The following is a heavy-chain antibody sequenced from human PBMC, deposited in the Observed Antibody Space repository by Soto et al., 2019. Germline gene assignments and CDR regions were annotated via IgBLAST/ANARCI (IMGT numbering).Heavy chain of an antibody. CDR1: GGSISSYY. D-gene: IGHD2-15*01. V-gene: IGHV4-4*07. Sequence: PSETLSLTCTVSGGSISSYYWSWIRQPAGKGLEWIGRIYTSGSTNYNPSLKSRVTMSVDTSKNQFSLKLSSVTAADTAMYYCARLCCSAYYYYGMDVWGQGTTVTVSS. CDR2: IYTSGST. J-gene: IGHJ6*02. CDR3: ARLCCSAYYYYGMDV.